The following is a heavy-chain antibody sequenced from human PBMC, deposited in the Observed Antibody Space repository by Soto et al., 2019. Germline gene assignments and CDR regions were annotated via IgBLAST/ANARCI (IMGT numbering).Heavy chain of an antibody. CDR2: IKQDGTET. D-gene: IGHD6-19*01. J-gene: IGHJ4*02. CDR1: GFTISTYW. Sequence: PGGSLRLSCAASGFTISTYWMSWVRQAPGKGLEWVAHIKQDGTETYYVDSVKGRFTISRDNAKNLLYLQMNSLRAEDTAVFYCARAVATGAKYWGQGTLVTVSS. V-gene: IGHV3-7*03. CDR3: ARAVATGAKY.